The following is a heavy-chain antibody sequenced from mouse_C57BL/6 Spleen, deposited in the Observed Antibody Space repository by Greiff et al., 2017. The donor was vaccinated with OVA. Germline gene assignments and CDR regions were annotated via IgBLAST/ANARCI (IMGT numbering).Heavy chain of an antibody. CDR1: GYSITSGYY. J-gene: IGHJ2*01. D-gene: IGHD2-1*01. Sequence: DVQLQESGPGLVKPSQSLSLTCSVTGYSITSGYYWNWIRQFPGNKLEWMGYISYDGSNNYNPSLKNRISITRDTSKNQFFLKLNSVTTEDTATYYCASFYYGKDYFDYWGQGTTLTVSS. CDR3: ASFYYGKDYFDY. CDR2: ISYDGSN. V-gene: IGHV3-6*01.